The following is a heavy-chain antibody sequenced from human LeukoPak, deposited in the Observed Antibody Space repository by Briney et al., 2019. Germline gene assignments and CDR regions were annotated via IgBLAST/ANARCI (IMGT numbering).Heavy chain of an antibody. V-gene: IGHV3-21*01. D-gene: IGHD3-22*01. CDR1: GFTFGSYS. Sequence: GGSLRLSCAASGFTFGSYSMNWVRQAPGKGLEWVSSISSSSSYIYYADSVKGRFTISRDNAKNSLYLQMNSLRAEDTAVYYCARDSGYYYDSSGYPDGGPFDYWGQGTLVTVSS. CDR3: ARDSGYYYDSSGYPDGGPFDY. J-gene: IGHJ4*02. CDR2: ISSSSSYI.